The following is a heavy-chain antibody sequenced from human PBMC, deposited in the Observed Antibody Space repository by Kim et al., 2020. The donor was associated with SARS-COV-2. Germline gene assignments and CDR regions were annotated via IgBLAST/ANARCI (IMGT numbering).Heavy chain of an antibody. Sequence: GGSMRLSCAASGFSFNTYAMSWVRQAPGKGLEWVSIISGSGRPTSYAESVKGRFTISRDNDHNTLFLQLTSLSPEDTAVYFCATGQNANWYSALDVWG. CDR3: ATGQNANWYSALDV. CDR1: GFSFNTYA. D-gene: IGHD2-15*01. V-gene: IGHV3-23*01. J-gene: IGHJ6*02. CDR2: ISGSGRPT.